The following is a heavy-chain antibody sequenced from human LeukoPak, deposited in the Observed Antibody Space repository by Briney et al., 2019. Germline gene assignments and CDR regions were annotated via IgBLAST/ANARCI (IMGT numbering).Heavy chain of an antibody. D-gene: IGHD5-12*01. Sequence: GASVKVSCKASGYTFTGYYMHWVRQAPGQGLEWMGWINPNSGGTNYAQKFQGRVTMTRDTSISTAYMELSRLRSDDTAVYYCARGQPMVANLLEPWGQGTLVTVSS. J-gene: IGHJ5*02. CDR2: INPNSGGT. CDR1: GYTFTGYY. V-gene: IGHV1-2*02. CDR3: ARGQPMVANLLEP.